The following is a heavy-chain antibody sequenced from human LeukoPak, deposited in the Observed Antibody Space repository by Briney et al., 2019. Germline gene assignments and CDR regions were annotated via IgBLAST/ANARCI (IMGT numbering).Heavy chain of an antibody. CDR1: GGSISSYY. J-gene: IGHJ4*02. CDR2: ICSGST. Sequence: NPSETLSLTCTVSGGSISSYYWSWIRQPPGKGLEGIGYICSGSTDYNPALKSRVTISVGTASNQFSLQLSPVTAADTAVYSSARGFEYHYSDTFGYWGQGTLVTVSS. CDR3: ARGFEYHYSDTFGY. D-gene: IGHD6-13*01. V-gene: IGHV4-59*01.